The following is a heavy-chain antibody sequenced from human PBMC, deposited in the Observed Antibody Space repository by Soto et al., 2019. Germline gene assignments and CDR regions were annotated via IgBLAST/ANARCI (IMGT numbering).Heavy chain of an antibody. Sequence: ASVKVSCKVSGYTLTELSMHWVREAPGKGLEWMGGFDPEDGETIYAQKFQGRVTMTEDTSTDTAYMELSSLRSEDTAVYYCATEYTMVRGVIFDYWGQGTLVTVSS. CDR2: FDPEDGET. CDR3: ATEYTMVRGVIFDY. V-gene: IGHV1-24*01. D-gene: IGHD3-10*01. CDR1: GYTLTELS. J-gene: IGHJ4*02.